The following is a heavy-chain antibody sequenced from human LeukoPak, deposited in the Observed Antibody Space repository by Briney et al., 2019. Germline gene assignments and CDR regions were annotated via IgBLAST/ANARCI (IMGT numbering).Heavy chain of an antibody. CDR1: GYTFTSYA. J-gene: IGHJ4*02. CDR3: ARGKRVGYCTNGVCPGDY. V-gene: IGHV1-3*01. Sequence: ASVRVSRKASGYTFTSYAMHWVRQAPGQRLEWMGWINAGNGNTKYSQKFQGRVTITRDTSASTAYMELSSLRSEDTAVYYCARGKRVGYCTNGVCPGDYWGQGTLVTVSS. CDR2: INAGNGNT. D-gene: IGHD2-8*01.